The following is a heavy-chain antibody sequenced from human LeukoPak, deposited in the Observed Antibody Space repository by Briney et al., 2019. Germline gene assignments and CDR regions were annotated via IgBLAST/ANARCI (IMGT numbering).Heavy chain of an antibody. J-gene: IGHJ4*02. V-gene: IGHV4-34*01. CDR2: INHSGST. CDR1: GGSFSGYY. CDR3: AKKRGYSGYDFDY. Sequence: PSETLSLTCAVYGGSFSGYYWSWIRQPPGKGLEWIGEINHSGSTNYNPSLKSRVTISVDTSKNQFSLKLSSVTAADTAVYYCAKKRGYSGYDFDYWGQGTLVTVPS. D-gene: IGHD5-12*01.